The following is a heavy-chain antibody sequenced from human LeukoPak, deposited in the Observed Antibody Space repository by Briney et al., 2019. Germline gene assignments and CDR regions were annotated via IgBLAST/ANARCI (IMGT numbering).Heavy chain of an antibody. CDR2: ISFDGSNK. CDR1: GFTFSTYG. J-gene: IGHJ4*02. Sequence: GGSLRLSCAASGFTFSTYGMHWVRQAPGKGLEWVAVISFDGSNKYYADSVKGRFTISRDNSKNTLYLQMNSLRAEDTAVYYCAKDGGDSGSYEVIFDYWGQGTLVTVSS. V-gene: IGHV3-30*18. CDR3: AKDGGDSGSYEVIFDY. D-gene: IGHD1-26*01.